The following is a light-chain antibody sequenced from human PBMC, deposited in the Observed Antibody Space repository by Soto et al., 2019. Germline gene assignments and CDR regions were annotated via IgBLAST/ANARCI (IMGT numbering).Light chain of an antibody. Sequence: EIVMTHSPSTLSVSAGEIATLSFRGIESVSSKLVWYQKKPVQAPRLLIYGASSRATGIPDRFSGSGPGTDFTLTISRLEPEDFAVYYCQQYGSSPTWTFGQGTKVDIK. CDR2: GAS. V-gene: IGKV3-20*01. J-gene: IGKJ1*01. CDR1: ESVSSK. CDR3: QQYGSSPTWT.